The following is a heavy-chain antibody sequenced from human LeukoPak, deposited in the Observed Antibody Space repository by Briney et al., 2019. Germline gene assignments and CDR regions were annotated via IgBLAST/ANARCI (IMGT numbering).Heavy chain of an antibody. D-gene: IGHD1-26*01. CDR2: ISGSGGST. V-gene: IGHV3-23*01. J-gene: IGHJ4*02. CDR3: AKGSVGAIIYVGIDY. Sequence: GGSLRLSCAASGFTFSSYAMSWVRQAPGKGLEWVSAISGSGGSTYYADSVKGRFTIPRDNSKNTLYLQMNSLRAEDTAVYYCAKGSVGAIIYVGIDYWGQGTLVTVSS. CDR1: GFTFSSYA.